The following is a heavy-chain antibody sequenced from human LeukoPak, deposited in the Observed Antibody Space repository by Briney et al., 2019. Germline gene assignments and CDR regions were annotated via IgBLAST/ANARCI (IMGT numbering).Heavy chain of an antibody. V-gene: IGHV1-18*01. CDR2: ISAYNGNT. Sequence: GESLKISCKGSGYTFTSYGISWVRQAPGQGLEWMGWISAYNGNTNYAQKLQGRVTMTTDTSTSTAYMELRSLRSDDTAVYYCARDIYDFWSGYYPRTFYGMDVWGQGTTVTVSS. CDR1: GYTFTSYG. CDR3: ARDIYDFWSGYYPRTFYGMDV. J-gene: IGHJ6*02. D-gene: IGHD3-3*01.